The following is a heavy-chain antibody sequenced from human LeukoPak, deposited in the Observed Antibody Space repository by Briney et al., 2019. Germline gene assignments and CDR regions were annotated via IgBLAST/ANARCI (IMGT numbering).Heavy chain of an antibody. V-gene: IGHV4-59*12. Sequence: PSETLSLTCTVSGGSISSYYWSWIRQPPGKGLEWIGYIYYSGSTNYNPSLKSRVTISVKTSKNQFSLKLSSVTAADTAVYYCARGNGRNYDFWSGYYYYMDVWGKGTTVTVSS. CDR2: IYYSGST. J-gene: IGHJ6*03. CDR1: GGSISSYY. CDR3: ARGNGRNYDFWSGYYYYMDV. D-gene: IGHD3-3*01.